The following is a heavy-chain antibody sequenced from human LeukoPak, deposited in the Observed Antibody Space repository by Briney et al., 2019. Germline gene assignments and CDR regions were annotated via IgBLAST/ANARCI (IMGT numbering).Heavy chain of an antibody. Sequence: GGSLRLSCAASGFTFSTYWMTWVRQAPGKGLEWVANINEDGSEKFYADSVKGRFTIYRDNAKKSVYLQMNSLIAEDTALYYCARDQGAAGDYWGQGALVTVSS. CDR1: GFTFSTYW. D-gene: IGHD6-13*01. CDR2: INEDGSEK. CDR3: ARDQGAAGDY. V-gene: IGHV3-7*01. J-gene: IGHJ4*02.